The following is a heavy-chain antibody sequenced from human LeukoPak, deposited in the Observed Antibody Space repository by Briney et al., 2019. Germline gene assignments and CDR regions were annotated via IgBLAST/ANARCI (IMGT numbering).Heavy chain of an antibody. CDR2: TSWDGGST. CDR3: AKDKFSGGSGSYYSGYFDY. J-gene: IGHJ4*02. Sequence: GGSLRLSCAASGFTFDDYTMHWVRQAPGKGLEWVSLTSWDGGSTYYADSVKGRFTISRDNSKNSLYLQMNSLRTEDTALYYCAKDKFSGGSGSYYSGYFDYWGQGTLVTVSS. D-gene: IGHD3-10*01. CDR1: GFTFDDYT. V-gene: IGHV3-43*01.